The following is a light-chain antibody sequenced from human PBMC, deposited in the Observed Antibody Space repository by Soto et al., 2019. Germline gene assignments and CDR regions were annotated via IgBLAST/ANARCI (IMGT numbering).Light chain of an antibody. Sequence: EIVLTQSPGTLSLSPGERATLCCGASRTLSINSLAWYQQKPGQAPRLLIYAASTRATDIPERFSGSGSGTDFTLSISSLEPDDFALYYCQQYDASPLTFGPGTTVEIK. CDR2: AAS. J-gene: IGKJ3*01. V-gene: IGKV3-20*01. CDR1: RTLSINS. CDR3: QQYDASPLT.